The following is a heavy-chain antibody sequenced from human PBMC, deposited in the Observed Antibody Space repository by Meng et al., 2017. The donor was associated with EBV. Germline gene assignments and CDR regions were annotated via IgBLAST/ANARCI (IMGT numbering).Heavy chain of an antibody. V-gene: IGHV1-69*01. CDR3: ASESGRGYTPDY. Sequence: VQLVPSAAEVKKPGSSVKVSCKTSGGPFRYYAISWVRQAPGQGLEWLGGFLPRLGAPNYAQKFHGRVKITADESTSTHYMDLSSLRSEDTAIYYCASESGRGYTPDYWGQGTLVTVSS. J-gene: IGHJ4*02. CDR1: GGPFRYYA. D-gene: IGHD3-10*01. CDR2: FLPRLGAP.